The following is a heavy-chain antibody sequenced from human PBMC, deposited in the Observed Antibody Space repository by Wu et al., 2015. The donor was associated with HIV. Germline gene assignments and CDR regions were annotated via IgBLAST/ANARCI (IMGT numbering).Heavy chain of an antibody. Sequence: QVQLVQSGAEVKKPGSSVKVSCTASGGSFSNNAISWVRQAPGQGLEWMGRTIPMFDTTNYAEKFRGRLTFSADESTGTAYMELSSLRSEDTAVYYCARGAVKDAFHIWGQGTMVTVTS. CDR2: TIPMFDTT. J-gene: IGHJ3*02. CDR1: GGSFSNNA. V-gene: IGHV1-69*15. CDR3: ARGAVKDAFHI.